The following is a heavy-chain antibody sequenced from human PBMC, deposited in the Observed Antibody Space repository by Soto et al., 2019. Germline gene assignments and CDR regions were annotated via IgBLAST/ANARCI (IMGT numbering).Heavy chain of an antibody. V-gene: IGHV4-59*01. CDR1: GGSISSYY. Sequence: SETLSLTCTVSGGSISSYYWSWIRQPPGKGLEWIGYIYYSGSTNYNPSLKSRVTISVDTSKNQFSLKLSSVTAADTAVYYCGRERTEIVGNWFDPWGQGTLVTVSS. D-gene: IGHD3-16*02. J-gene: IGHJ5*02. CDR2: IYYSGST. CDR3: GRERTEIVGNWFDP.